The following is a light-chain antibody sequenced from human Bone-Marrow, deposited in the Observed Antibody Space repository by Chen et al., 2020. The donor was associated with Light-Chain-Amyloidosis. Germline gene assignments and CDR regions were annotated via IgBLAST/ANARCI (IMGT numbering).Light chain of an antibody. J-gene: IGLJ2*01. V-gene: IGLV7-46*01. CDR1: TGPVTSGHY. CDR2: DTD. Sequence: QAVVTQEPSLTVSPGGTVTLTCDSSTGPVTSGHYPYWFQQKPGQAPRTLISDTDNKHSWAPARFSGSLLGGKAALTLSGAQPEDEADYHCQSADSSGTYEVILGGGTKLTVL. CDR3: QSADSSGTYEVI.